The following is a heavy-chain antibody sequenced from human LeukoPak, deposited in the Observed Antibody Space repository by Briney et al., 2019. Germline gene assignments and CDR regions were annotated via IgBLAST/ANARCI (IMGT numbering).Heavy chain of an antibody. Sequence: PGGPRRLSRAASEFTFNNYWMSWIRQTPAKGLEGVANNKEQGSEKYYVDSVKGRFTISRDNAKNSLYLQMNSLRAEDTAVYYCARAVRQRLVEGYYYSYYHMDVWGKGTTVTVSS. CDR3: ARAVRQRLVEGYYYSYYHMDV. D-gene: IGHD6-19*01. CDR2: NKEQGSEK. CDR1: EFTFNNYW. J-gene: IGHJ6*03. V-gene: IGHV3-7*01.